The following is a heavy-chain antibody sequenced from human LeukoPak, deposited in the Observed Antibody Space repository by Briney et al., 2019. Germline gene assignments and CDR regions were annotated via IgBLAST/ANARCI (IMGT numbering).Heavy chain of an antibody. CDR3: ARSTHHYYDSSGYYYVY. CDR2: ISSSGSTI. V-gene: IGHV3-11*01. D-gene: IGHD3-22*01. CDR1: GFTFSDYY. J-gene: IGHJ4*02. Sequence: SGGSLRLSCAASGFTFSDYYMSWIRQAPGKGLEWVSYISSSGSTIYYADSVKGRFTISRDNAKNSLYLQMNSLRAEDTAVYYCARSTHHYYDSSGYYYVYWGQGTLVTVSS.